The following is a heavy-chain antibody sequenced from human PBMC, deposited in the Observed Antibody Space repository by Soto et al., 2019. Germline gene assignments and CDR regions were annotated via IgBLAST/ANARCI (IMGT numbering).Heavy chain of an antibody. V-gene: IGHV3-23*01. D-gene: IGHD3-9*01. Sequence: GGSLRLSCTASGFTFSSYGMGWVRQAPGKGLQWVSTIRGDGGQTHYTDSVKGRFSISRDNSKNTVYLQMDSLRAEDTAMYFCARDVGLDSDDFFAYWGQGAQVTVSS. CDR2: IRGDGGQT. CDR3: ARDVGLDSDDFFAY. CDR1: GFTFSSYG. J-gene: IGHJ4*02.